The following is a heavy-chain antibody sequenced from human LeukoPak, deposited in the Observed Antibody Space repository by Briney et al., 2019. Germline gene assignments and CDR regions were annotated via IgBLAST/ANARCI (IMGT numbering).Heavy chain of an antibody. V-gene: IGHV1-18*01. CDR3: ARDITMVRGVIITGAFDI. D-gene: IGHD3-10*01. Sequence: ASVKVSCKASGYTFTSYGISWVRQAPGQGLEWMGWISAYNGNTNYAQKLQGRVTMTTDTSTSTAYMELRSPRSDDTAVYYCARDITMVRGVIITGAFDIWGQGTMVTVSS. CDR2: ISAYNGNT. J-gene: IGHJ3*02. CDR1: GYTFTSYG.